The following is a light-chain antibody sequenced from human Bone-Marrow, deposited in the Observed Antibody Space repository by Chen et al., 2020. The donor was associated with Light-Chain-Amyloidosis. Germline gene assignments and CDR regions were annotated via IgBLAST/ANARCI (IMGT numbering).Light chain of an antibody. Sequence: SYELTQPPSVSVSPGQTARITCSGDDLPTKYAYWYQQKPGQAPVLVIHRDTERPSGISERFSGSSSGTTATLTISGVQAEDEADYHYQSADSNGTYEVIFGGGTKLTVL. CDR2: RDT. J-gene: IGLJ2*01. CDR3: QSADSNGTYEVI. CDR1: DLPTKY. V-gene: IGLV3-25*03.